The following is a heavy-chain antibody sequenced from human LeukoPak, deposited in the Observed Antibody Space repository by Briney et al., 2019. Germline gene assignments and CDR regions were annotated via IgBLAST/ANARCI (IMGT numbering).Heavy chain of an antibody. CDR3: AKEVIVGVFFDY. CDR2: ISGSGGST. J-gene: IGHJ4*02. V-gene: IGHV3-23*01. D-gene: IGHD1-26*01. Sequence: GGSLRLSCAASGFTFSSYAMSWVRQAPGKGLEWVAAISGSGGSTYYADSVKGRFTISRDNFKNTLYLQMNSLRAEDTAVYYCAKEVIVGVFFDYWGQGTLVTVSS. CDR1: GFTFSSYA.